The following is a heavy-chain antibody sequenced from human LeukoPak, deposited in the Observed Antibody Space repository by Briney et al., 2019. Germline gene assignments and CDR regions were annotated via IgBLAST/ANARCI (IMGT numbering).Heavy chain of an antibody. Sequence: SQTLSLTCAISGDSVSSNTASWNRLRQSPSRGLEWLGRTYYRSKWYNDYAVSVKGRVTINPDTSKNQFSLQLSSVTPEDTAVYYCARDFDYWGQGTLVTVSS. J-gene: IGHJ4*02. CDR2: TYYRSKWYN. V-gene: IGHV6-1*01. CDR1: GDSVSSNTAS. CDR3: ARDFDY.